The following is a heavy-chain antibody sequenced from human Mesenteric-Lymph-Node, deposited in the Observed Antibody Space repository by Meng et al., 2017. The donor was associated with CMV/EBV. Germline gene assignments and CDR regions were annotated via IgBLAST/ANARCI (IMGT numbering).Heavy chain of an antibody. CDR3: VQSEARPK. J-gene: IGHJ4*02. CDR1: GFTFSSYA. CDR2: ISYDGSNK. Sequence: GGSLRLSCAASGFTFSSYAMHWVRQAPGKGLEWVAVISYDGSNKYYADSVKGRFTISRDNSKNTLYLQMNSLRAEDTAVYYCVQSEARPKWGQGTLVTVS. V-gene: IGHV3-30-3*01.